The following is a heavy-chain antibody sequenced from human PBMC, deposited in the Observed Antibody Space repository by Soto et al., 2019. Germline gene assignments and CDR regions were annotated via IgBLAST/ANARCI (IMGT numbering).Heavy chain of an antibody. Sequence: NPSETLSLTCTVSGGSISSSSYYWGWIRQPPGKGLEWIGSIYYSGSTYYNPSLKSRVTISVDTSKNQFSLKLSSVTAADTAVYYCARYCSGGSCYDYYFDYWGQGTLVTVSS. CDR2: IYYSGST. D-gene: IGHD2-15*01. J-gene: IGHJ4*02. CDR1: GGSISSSSYY. V-gene: IGHV4-39*01. CDR3: ARYCSGGSCYDYYFDY.